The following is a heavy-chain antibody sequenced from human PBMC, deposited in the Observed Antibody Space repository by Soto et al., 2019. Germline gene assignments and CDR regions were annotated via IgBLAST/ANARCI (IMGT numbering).Heavy chain of an antibody. CDR3: AKRPPSPKMGVTSH. D-gene: IGHD1-26*01. CDR2: ITVAGGGI. J-gene: IGHJ4*02. V-gene: IGHV3-23*01. Sequence: EVQLLESGGGLAQPGGSLRLSCAASGFAFSSSAMAWIRQTPGKGLQWVSAITVAGGGIYYADSVKGRFTISRDNSKKTLYQQMNRLSAEDTAQYFCAKRPPSPKMGVTSHWGQGTLVTVSS. CDR1: GFAFSSSA.